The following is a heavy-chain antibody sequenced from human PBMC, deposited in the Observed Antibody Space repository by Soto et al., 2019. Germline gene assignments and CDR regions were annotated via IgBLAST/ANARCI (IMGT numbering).Heavy chain of an antibody. V-gene: IGHV3-23*01. CDR3: AKRRGAGGHFDY. CDR2: VSIGGST. Sequence: DVQLLESGGGLVQPEGSLRLSCAASGFTFSSYAMGWVRQGPGKGLEWVAVVSIGGSTHYVDSVRGRFTISRDNSKNTLSLQMYSLTAEDTAVYFCAKRRGAGGHFDYWGQGALVTVSS. J-gene: IGHJ4*02. D-gene: IGHD2-15*01. CDR1: GFTFSSYA.